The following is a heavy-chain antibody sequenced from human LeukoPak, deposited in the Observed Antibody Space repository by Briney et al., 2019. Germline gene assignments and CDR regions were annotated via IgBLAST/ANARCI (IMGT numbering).Heavy chain of an antibody. V-gene: IGHV1-69*05. J-gene: IGHJ4*02. CDR2: IIPIFGTA. CDR3: ARDVKYSSSWYSGY. Sequence: SVKVSCKASGGTFSSYAISWVRQAPGQGLEWMGRIIPIFGTANYAQKFQGRVTITTDESTSTAYMELSSLRSEDTAVYYCARDVKYSSSWYSGYWSQGTLVTVSS. D-gene: IGHD6-13*01. CDR1: GGTFSSYA.